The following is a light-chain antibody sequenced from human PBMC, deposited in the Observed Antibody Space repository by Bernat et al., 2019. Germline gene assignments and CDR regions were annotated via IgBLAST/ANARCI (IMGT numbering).Light chain of an antibody. J-gene: IGKJ1*01. CDR2: KVS. Sequence: DVVMTQSPLSLPVTLGQPASISCRSSQSLVHRDGNTYLNWFQQRPGQSPRRLIYKVSNRDSGVPDRFSGSGSGTDFTLKISRVEAEDVAVYYCMQGIHWPWGFGQGNKVEIK. CDR1: QSLVHRDGNTY. V-gene: IGKV2-30*02. CDR3: MQGIHWPWG.